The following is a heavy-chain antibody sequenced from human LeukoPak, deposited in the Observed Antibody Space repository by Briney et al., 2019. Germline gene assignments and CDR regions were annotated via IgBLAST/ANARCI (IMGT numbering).Heavy chain of an antibody. Sequence: GASVKVSCKASGYTFTSNYMHWVRQAPGQGLEWMGWINPNSGGTNYAQKFQGRVTMTRDTSISTAYMELSRLRSDDTAVYYCARERVTTYNWFDPWGQGTLVTVSS. CDR3: ARERVTTYNWFDP. V-gene: IGHV1-2*02. D-gene: IGHD2-21*02. CDR1: GYTFTSNY. J-gene: IGHJ5*02. CDR2: INPNSGGT.